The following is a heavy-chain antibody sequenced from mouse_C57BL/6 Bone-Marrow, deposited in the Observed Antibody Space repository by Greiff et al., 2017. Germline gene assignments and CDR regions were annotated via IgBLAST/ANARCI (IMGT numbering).Heavy chain of an antibody. V-gene: IGHV1-72*01. CDR1: GYTFTSSW. D-gene: IGHD2-5*01. Sequence: QVQLQQPGAELVKPGASVKLSCKASGYTFTSSWMHWVKPRPGRGLEWIGRIDPNSGGTKYNEKFKSKATLTVDKPSSTAYMQLSSLTSADSAVYYCARRLYYSNYGAMDYWGQGTSVTVSA. CDR2: IDPNSGGT. J-gene: IGHJ4*01. CDR3: ARRLYYSNYGAMDY.